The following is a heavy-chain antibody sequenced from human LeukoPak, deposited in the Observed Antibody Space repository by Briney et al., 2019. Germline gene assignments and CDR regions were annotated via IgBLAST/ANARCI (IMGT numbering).Heavy chain of an antibody. CDR3: ARDNDYGDYEGWFDP. CDR1: GYTFTGYY. J-gene: IGHJ5*02. CDR2: INPNSGGT. V-gene: IGHV1-2*02. D-gene: IGHD4-17*01. Sequence: ASVKVSCDASGYTFTGYYMHWVRQAPGQGLEWMGWINPNSGGTNYAQKFQSRVTMTRDTSISTAYMELSRLRSDDTAVYYCARDNDYGDYEGWFDPWGQGTLVTVSS.